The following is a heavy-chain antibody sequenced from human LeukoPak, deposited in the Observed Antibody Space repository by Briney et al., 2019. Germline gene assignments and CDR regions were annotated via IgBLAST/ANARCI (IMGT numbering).Heavy chain of an antibody. CDR2: ISGSGGST. Sequence: GGSLRLSCAASGFNFYSYAMTWVRQAPGKGLEWVSAISGSGGSTYYADSVKGRFTISRDNSKNTLYLQMSSLRAEDTALYYCAKYNSDWYDDYWGQGTLVTVSS. CDR1: GFNFYSYA. J-gene: IGHJ4*02. D-gene: IGHD6-19*01. CDR3: AKYNSDWYDDY. V-gene: IGHV3-23*01.